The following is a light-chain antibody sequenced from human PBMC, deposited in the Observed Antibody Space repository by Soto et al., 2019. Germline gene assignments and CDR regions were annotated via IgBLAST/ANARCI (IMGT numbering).Light chain of an antibody. Sequence: QTVVTQPPSVSGAPGQRVTISCTGSSSNIGAGYDVHWYQQLPGTAPKLLIYGNSNRPSGVPDRFSGSKSGTSASLAISGLRSEDEADYYCAAWDDSLSGWVFGGGTKVTVL. CDR3: AAWDDSLSGWV. CDR1: SSNIGAGYD. V-gene: IGLV1-40*01. CDR2: GNS. J-gene: IGLJ3*02.